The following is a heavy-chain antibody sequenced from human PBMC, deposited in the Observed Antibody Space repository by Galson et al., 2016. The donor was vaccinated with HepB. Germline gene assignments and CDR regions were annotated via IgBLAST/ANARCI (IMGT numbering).Heavy chain of an antibody. V-gene: IGHV3-21*06. CDR1: GFTFSTYD. CDR3: ARGLRLRDSNVVVPPAPDY. CDR2: ISRGGDDK. D-gene: IGHD2-2*01. Sequence: SLRLPCAASGFTFSTYDMNWVRQAPGKGLEWVSFISRGGDDKYYTDSLRGRFTISRDDAKNLLYLQINSLTVEDTAVYYCARGLRLRDSNVVVPPAPDYWGQGTLVTVSS. J-gene: IGHJ4*02.